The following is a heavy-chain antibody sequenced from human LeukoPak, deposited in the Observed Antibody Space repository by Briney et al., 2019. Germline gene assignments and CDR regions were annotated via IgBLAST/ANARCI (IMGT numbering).Heavy chain of an antibody. D-gene: IGHD3-22*01. Sequence: SETLALTCTVPGGSISSSSYYWGWIRQPPGKGLERIGSIYYSGSTYYNPSLKSRVTISVDTSKNQFSLKLRSVTAADTAVYYCARHATTIGGFDYWGQGTLVTVSS. V-gene: IGHV4-39*01. CDR1: GGSISSSSYY. CDR2: IYYSGST. CDR3: ARHATTIGGFDY. J-gene: IGHJ4*02.